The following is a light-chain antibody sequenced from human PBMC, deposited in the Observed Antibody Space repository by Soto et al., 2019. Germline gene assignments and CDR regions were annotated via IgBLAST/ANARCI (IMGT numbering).Light chain of an antibody. V-gene: IGKV1-5*03. J-gene: IGKJ2*01. CDR3: QQYSSYSSST. Sequence: DIQMTQSPSTLSASLGDRVTITCRASQNINNWLAWYQQKPGKAPNLLIYTASNLASGVPSRFSGSGSETEFTLTISSLQPEDFGTYYCQQYSSYSSSTFGQGTNLEIK. CDR1: QNINNW. CDR2: TAS.